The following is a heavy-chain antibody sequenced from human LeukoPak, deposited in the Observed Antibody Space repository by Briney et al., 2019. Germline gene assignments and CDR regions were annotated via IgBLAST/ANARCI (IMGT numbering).Heavy chain of an antibody. CDR1: GFTFSSYA. V-gene: IGHV3-30-3*01. J-gene: IGHJ4*02. CDR2: ISYDGSSK. D-gene: IGHD6-19*01. Sequence: GRSLRLSCAASGFTFSSYAMHWVRQAPGKGLEWVAVISYDGSSKDYADSVKGRFTISRDSSKNTLYLQMNSLRAEDTALYYCARDLSGWYSIDYWGQGTLVTVSS. CDR3: ARDLSGWYSIDY.